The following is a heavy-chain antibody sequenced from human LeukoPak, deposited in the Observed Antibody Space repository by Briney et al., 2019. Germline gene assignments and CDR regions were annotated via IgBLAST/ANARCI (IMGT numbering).Heavy chain of an antibody. CDR3: ARAVTSTEGY. J-gene: IGHJ4*02. CDR2: INQDGSEK. Sequence: PGGSLRLSCAASGFTFTTYWMTWVRQAPGKGLEWVASINQDGSEKYYVDSVKGRFTISRDNAQKSLYLEMKSLSAKDTAVYYCARAVTSTEGYWGQGTLVTVSS. CDR1: GFTFTTYW. V-gene: IGHV3-7*03.